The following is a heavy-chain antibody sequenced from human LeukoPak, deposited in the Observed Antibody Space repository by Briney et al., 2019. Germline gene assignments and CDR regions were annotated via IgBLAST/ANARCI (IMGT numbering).Heavy chain of an antibody. CDR1: GGSISYYY. CDR2: IYYSGST. CDR3: AKDDDRYYDSSGSPSGGAFDI. J-gene: IGHJ3*02. D-gene: IGHD3-22*01. Sequence: SETLSLTCTVSGGSISYYYWSWIRQPPGKGLEWIGYIYYSGSTTYNPSLKSRVTISVDTSKNQFSLKLSSVTAADTAVYYCAKDDDRYYDSSGSPSGGAFDIWGQGTMVTVSS. V-gene: IGHV4-59*01.